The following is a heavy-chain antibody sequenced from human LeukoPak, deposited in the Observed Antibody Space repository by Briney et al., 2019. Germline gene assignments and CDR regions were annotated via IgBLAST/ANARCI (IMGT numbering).Heavy chain of an antibody. CDR1: GYTFTGYY. J-gene: IGHJ6*03. V-gene: IGHV1-2*02. Sequence: ASVKVSCKASGYTFTGYYMHWVRQAPGQGLEGMGWINPNSGGTNYAQKFQGRVTMTRDTSISTAYMELSRLRSDDTAVYYCARGGTNSSWYYYYYYYMDVWGKGTTVTVSS. CDR3: ARGGTNSSWYYYYYYYMDV. CDR2: INPNSGGT. D-gene: IGHD6-13*01.